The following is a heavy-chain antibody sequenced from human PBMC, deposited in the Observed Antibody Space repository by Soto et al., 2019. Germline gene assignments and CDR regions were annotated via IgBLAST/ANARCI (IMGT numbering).Heavy chain of an antibody. CDR1: GFTFSSYW. CDR3: ARDWNAYYYYYMDV. CDR2: INSDGSST. Sequence: GGSLRLSCAASGFTFSSYWMHWVRQAPGKGLVWVSRINSDGSSTSYADSGKGRFTISRDNAKNTLYLQMNSLRAEDTAVYYCARDWNAYYYYYMDVWGKGTTVTVSS. V-gene: IGHV3-74*01. D-gene: IGHD1-1*01. J-gene: IGHJ6*03.